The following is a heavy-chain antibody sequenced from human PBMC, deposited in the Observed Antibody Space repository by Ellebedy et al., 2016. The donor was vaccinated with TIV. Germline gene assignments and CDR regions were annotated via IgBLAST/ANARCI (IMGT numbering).Heavy chain of an antibody. CDR2: INQDGSET. CDR3: ARDGYYYSMDV. D-gene: IGHD3-22*01. CDR1: GFTFSRYA. Sequence: GESLKISCAASGFTFSRYAMSWVRQAPGKGLEWVAKINQDGSETHYVDSVKGRFTISRDNVKKSLYLQMNSLRVEDTAVYYCARDGYYYSMDVWGQGTTVTVSS. J-gene: IGHJ6*02. V-gene: IGHV3-7*01.